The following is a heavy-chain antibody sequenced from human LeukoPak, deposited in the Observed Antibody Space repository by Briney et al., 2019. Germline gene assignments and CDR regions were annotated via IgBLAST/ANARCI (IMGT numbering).Heavy chain of an antibody. D-gene: IGHD6-13*01. CDR3: ARHFRGVAAAGIFTRNQGLDAFDI. CDR1: GCTLSRNC. J-gene: IGHJ3*02. Sequence: GVFLRRTCTATGCTLSRNCVNLFGQAAGKELKWVSVIYSGGSTYYADSVKGRFTISRDNSKNTLYLQMNSLRAEDTAVYYCARHFRGVAAAGIFTRNQGLDAFDIWGQGTMVTVSS. CDR2: IYSGGST. V-gene: IGHV3-66*04.